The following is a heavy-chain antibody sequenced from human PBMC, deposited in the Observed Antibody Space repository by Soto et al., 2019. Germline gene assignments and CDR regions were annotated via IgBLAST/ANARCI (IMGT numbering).Heavy chain of an antibody. CDR3: RRDKSPYSSGWHNPPFDY. V-gene: IGHV3-30-3*01. CDR2: ISYDGSNK. Sequence: QVQLVESGGGVVQPGRSLRLSCAASGFTFSSYAMHWVRQAPGKGLEWVAVISYDGSNKYYADSVKGRFTISRDNSQNTHYQQIQSRRAEDSPVYYCRRDKSPYSSGWHNPPFDYWGEGTLVTVSS. D-gene: IGHD6-19*01. J-gene: IGHJ4*02. CDR1: GFTFSSYA.